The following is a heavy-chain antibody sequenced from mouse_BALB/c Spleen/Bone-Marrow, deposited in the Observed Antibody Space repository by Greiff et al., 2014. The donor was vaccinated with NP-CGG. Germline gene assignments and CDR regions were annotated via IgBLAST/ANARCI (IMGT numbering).Heavy chain of an antibody. Sequence: VQLQQSGPELVKPGASVKISCKASGYTFTDYNMHWVKQSHGQSLEWIGYIYPYNGGTGYNQEFKSKATLTVDNSSSTAYMELRSLTSEDSAVYYCARIYDGYFLLDYWGQGTTLTVSS. CDR2: IYPYNGGT. V-gene: IGHV1S29*02. CDR1: GYTFTDYN. J-gene: IGHJ2*01. D-gene: IGHD2-3*01. CDR3: ARIYDGYFLLDY.